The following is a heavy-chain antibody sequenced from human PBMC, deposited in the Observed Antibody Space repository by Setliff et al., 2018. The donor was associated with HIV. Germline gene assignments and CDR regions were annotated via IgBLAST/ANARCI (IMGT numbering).Heavy chain of an antibody. Sequence: SETLSLTCTLSGGSINDPNCNWAWIRQSPGKGLEWIGYFYHSGSTNYNPSLKSRATMSLDTSKNQFSLKLSSVTAADTAVYYCARASWIQPLNYYYYMDVWGKGTTVTVSS. CDR2: FYHSGST. J-gene: IGHJ6*03. V-gene: IGHV4-61*05. D-gene: IGHD5-18*01. CDR3: ARASWIQPLNYYYYMDV. CDR1: GGSINDPNCN.